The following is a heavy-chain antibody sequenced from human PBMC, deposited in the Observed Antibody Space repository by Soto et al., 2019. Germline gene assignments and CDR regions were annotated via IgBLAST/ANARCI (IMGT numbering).Heavy chain of an antibody. CDR3: ARAVLTATPGWHYYYYGMDV. D-gene: IGHD2-21*02. J-gene: IGHJ6*02. CDR2: IIPIFGTA. Sequence: QVQLVQSGAEVKKPGSSVKVSCKASGGTFSSYAISWVRQAPGQGLEWMGGIIPIFGTANYAQKFQGRVTITADKSTSTAYMELSSLRSEDTAVYYCARAVLTATPGWHYYYYGMDVWGQGTTVTVSS. CDR1: GGTFSSYA. V-gene: IGHV1-69*06.